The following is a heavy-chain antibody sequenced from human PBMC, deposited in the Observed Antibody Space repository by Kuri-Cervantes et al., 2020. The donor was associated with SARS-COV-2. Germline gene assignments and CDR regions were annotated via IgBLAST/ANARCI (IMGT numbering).Heavy chain of an antibody. Sequence: GESLKISCAASGFTFSDYYMSWIHQAPGKGLEWVANIKQDGSEKYYVDSVKGRFTISRDNAKNSLYLQMNSLRAEDTAVYYCARDYLKCTNGVCYPNWYFDLCGRGTLVTVSS. CDR2: IKQDGSEK. V-gene: IGHV3-7*01. D-gene: IGHD2-8*01. J-gene: IGHJ2*01. CDR3: ARDYLKCTNGVCYPNWYFDL. CDR1: GFTFSDYY.